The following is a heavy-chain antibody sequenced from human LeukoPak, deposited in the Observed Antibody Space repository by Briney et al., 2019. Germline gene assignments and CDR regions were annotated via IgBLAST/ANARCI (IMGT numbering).Heavy chain of an antibody. V-gene: IGHV3-7*03. J-gene: IGHJ4*02. CDR1: GFSTSRSW. Sequence: GGSLRLSCAGSGFSTSRSWMSWVRQTPGKGLGWVANINQDGSQKYYVDSVKGRFTITRDNAKNSLFLQMNSLRAEDTAMYYCTRDQPWGQGTLVTVSS. CDR3: TRDQP. CDR2: INQDGSQK.